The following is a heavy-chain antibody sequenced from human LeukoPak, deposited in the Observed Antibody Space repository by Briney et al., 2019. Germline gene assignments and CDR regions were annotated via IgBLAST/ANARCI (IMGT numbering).Heavy chain of an antibody. CDR3: VRKFATGD. CDR1: VFTFSSHL. V-gene: IGHV3-74*01. D-gene: IGHD1-14*01. CDR2: VKSDGTAT. J-gene: IGHJ4*02. Sequence: GGSLRLSCAASVFTFSSHLMHWVRQAQGTGLVWVSRVKSDGTATNYADSVKGRSTISRDNAKNTLYLQMNSLRVEDTAVYYCVRKFATGDWGQGTLVTVSS.